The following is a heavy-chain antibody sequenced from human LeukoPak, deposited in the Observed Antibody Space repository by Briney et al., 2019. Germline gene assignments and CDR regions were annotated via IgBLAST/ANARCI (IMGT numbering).Heavy chain of an antibody. D-gene: IGHD2-2*01. Sequence: GRSLRLSCAASGFTFSSYAMHWVRQAPGKGLEWVALISYDASNEYYADSVKGRFTISRDNSKNTLYLQMTSVRAGDTAVYYCAKADCSSTSCSLLFDYWGQGTLVTVSS. J-gene: IGHJ4*02. CDR2: ISYDASNE. CDR3: AKADCSSTSCSLLFDY. V-gene: IGHV3-30-3*01. CDR1: GFTFSSYA.